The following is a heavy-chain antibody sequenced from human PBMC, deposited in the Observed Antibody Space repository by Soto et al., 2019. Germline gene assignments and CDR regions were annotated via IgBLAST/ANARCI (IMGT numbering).Heavy chain of an antibody. CDR1: GCSISSYY. V-gene: IGHV4-59*01. D-gene: IGHD3-3*01. J-gene: IGHJ6*03. CDR2: IYYSGST. CDR3: AIVVSRPITPNISIFVVVMGATEVYYYYMDV. Sequence: PSETLSLTCTVSGCSISSYYWSWIRQPPGKGLEWIGYIYYSGSTNYNPSLKSRVTISVDTSKNQFSLKLSSVTAADTAVYYCAIVVSRPITPNISIFVVVMGATEVYYYYMDVWGKATTVTVSS.